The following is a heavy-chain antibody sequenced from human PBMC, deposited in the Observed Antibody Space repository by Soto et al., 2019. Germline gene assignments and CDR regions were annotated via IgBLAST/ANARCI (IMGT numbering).Heavy chain of an antibody. V-gene: IGHV1-18*01. CDR2: ISPYDGNT. CDR3: ARDDTGVALDS. D-gene: IGHD5-18*01. Sequence: QVQLVQSGAEVKKPGASVKVSCRASGYTFITYGINWVRQAPGQGLEWIGWISPYDGNTHYGQNLQGRVSMTTDPFTGTAYMELRSLRSDDTAVYYCARDDTGVALDSWGQGILVTVSS. J-gene: IGHJ4*02. CDR1: GYTFITYG.